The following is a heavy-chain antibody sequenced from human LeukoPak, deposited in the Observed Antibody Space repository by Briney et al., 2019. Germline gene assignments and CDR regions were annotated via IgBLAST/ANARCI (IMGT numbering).Heavy chain of an antibody. Sequence: ASVKVSCKASGYTFTSYAIHWVRQAPGQRLEWMGWINAGNGNIKYSQKFQGRVTITRDTSASTAYMELSSLRSEDTAVYYCARDAVDSSGWTNWFDPWGQGTLVTVSS. V-gene: IGHV1-3*01. CDR2: INAGNGNI. CDR3: ARDAVDSSGWTNWFDP. J-gene: IGHJ5*02. CDR1: GYTFTSYA. D-gene: IGHD5-18*01.